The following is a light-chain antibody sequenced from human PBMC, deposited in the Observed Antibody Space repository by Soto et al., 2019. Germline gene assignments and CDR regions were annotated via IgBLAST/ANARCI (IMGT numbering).Light chain of an antibody. Sequence: QSVLTQPPSVSGAPGQRVTISCTGSSSNIGAGYDVHWYQQLPGTAPKLLIYGNSNRPSGVPDRFSGPKSGTSASLAITGLQAEDEADYYCQSYDSSLGFFGTGTKVTAL. CDR2: GNS. V-gene: IGLV1-40*01. CDR1: SSNIGAGYD. CDR3: QSYDSSLGF. J-gene: IGLJ1*01.